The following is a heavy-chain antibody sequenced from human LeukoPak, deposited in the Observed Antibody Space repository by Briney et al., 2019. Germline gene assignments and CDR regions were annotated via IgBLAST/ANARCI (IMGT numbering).Heavy chain of an antibody. CDR1: GYTFTGYY. CDR3: ARYPSDSSGWTLFDY. D-gene: IGHD6-19*01. V-gene: IGHV1-2*02. CDR2: INPNSGGT. Sequence: ASVKVSCKASGYTFTGYYMHWVRQAPGQGLEWMGWINPNSGGTNYAQKFQGRVTMTRDTSISTAYMELSRLRSDDTAVYYCARYPSDSSGWTLFDYWGQGTLVTVSS. J-gene: IGHJ4*02.